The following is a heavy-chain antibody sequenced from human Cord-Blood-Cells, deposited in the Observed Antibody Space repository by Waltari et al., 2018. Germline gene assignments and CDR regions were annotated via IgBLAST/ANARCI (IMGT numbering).Heavy chain of an antibody. CDR2: IKQDGSEK. J-gene: IGHJ4*02. CDR1: GFTFSSYW. V-gene: IGHV3-7*01. CDR3: ARDCPADLWELLDY. D-gene: IGHD1-26*01. Sequence: EVQLVASGGGLVQPGGSLRLSCAASGFTFSSYWMSWVRQAPGKGLEWVANIKQDGSEKYYVDSVKGRFTISRDNAKNSLYLQMNSLRAEDTAVYYCARDCPADLWELLDYWGQGTLVTVSS.